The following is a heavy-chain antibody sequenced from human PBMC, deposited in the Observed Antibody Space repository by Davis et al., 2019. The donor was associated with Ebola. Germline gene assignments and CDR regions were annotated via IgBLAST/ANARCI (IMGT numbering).Heavy chain of an antibody. CDR1: GASVSSYY. V-gene: IGHV4-34*01. Sequence: MPSETLSLTCTVSGASVSSYYWSWIRQPPGKGLEWIGEINHSGSTNYNPSLKSRVTISVDTSKNQFSLKLSSVTAADTAVYYCARGVGAATRFDPWGQGTLVTVSS. CDR2: INHSGST. D-gene: IGHD4-17*01. J-gene: IGHJ5*02. CDR3: ARGVGAATRFDP.